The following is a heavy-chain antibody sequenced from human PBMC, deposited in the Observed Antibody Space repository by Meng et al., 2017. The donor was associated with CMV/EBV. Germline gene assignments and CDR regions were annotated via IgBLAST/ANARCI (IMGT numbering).Heavy chain of an antibody. Sequence: GGSLRLFCAASGFTFSSYWMSWVRQAPGKGLEWVANIKQDGSEKYYVDSVKGRFTISRDNAKNSLYLQMNSLRAEDTAVYYCARPLHYDFWSGYYPSGTYYYYGMDVWGQGTTVTVSS. CDR2: IKQDGSEK. V-gene: IGHV3-7*01. J-gene: IGHJ6*02. D-gene: IGHD3-3*01. CDR3: ARPLHYDFWSGYYPSGTYYYYGMDV. CDR1: GFTFSSYW.